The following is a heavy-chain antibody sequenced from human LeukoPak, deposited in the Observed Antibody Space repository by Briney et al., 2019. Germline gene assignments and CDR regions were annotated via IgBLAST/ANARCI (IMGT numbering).Heavy chain of an antibody. Sequence: GRSPRLSXAASGFTFSSYGMHWVRQAPGKGLEWVAVVWYDGSNKYYADSVKGRFTISRDNSKNTLYLRMNSLRAEDTAVYYCAKDRATYYYDSSGFDYWGQGTLVTVSS. CDR3: AKDRATYYYDSSGFDY. D-gene: IGHD3-22*01. V-gene: IGHV3-33*06. J-gene: IGHJ4*02. CDR1: GFTFSSYG. CDR2: VWYDGSNK.